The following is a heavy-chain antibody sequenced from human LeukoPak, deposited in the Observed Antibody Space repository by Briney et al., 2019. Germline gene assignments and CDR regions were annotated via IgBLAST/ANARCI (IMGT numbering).Heavy chain of an antibody. V-gene: IGHV3-30-3*01. CDR3: ARAVVGKEDLDY. CDR2: ISYDGSNK. Sequence: GGSLRLSCAASGFTFSSYAMHWVRQAPGKGLEWVAVISYDGSNKYYADSVKGRCTISRDNSKNTLYLQMDSLGAEDTAVYYCARAVVGKEDLDYWGQGTLVTVSS. CDR1: GFTFSSYA. J-gene: IGHJ4*02. D-gene: IGHD6-19*01.